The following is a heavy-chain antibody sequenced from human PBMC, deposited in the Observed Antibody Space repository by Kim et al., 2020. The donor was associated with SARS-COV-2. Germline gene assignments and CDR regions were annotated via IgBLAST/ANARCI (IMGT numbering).Heavy chain of an antibody. CDR3: ARMESEWNWGQPLSRAGAFDI. Sequence: SGPTLVNPTQTLTLTCTFSGFSLSTSGMCVSWIRQPPGKALEWLALIDWDDDKYYSTSLKTRLTISKDTSKNQVVLTMTNMDPVDTATYYCARMESEWNWGQPLSRAGAFDIWGQGTMVTVSS. J-gene: IGHJ3*02. V-gene: IGHV2-70*01. CDR2: IDWDDDK. D-gene: IGHD7-27*01. CDR1: GFSLSTSGMC.